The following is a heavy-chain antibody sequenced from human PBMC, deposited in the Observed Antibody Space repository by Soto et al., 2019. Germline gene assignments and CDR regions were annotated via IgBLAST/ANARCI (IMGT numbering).Heavy chain of an antibody. CDR2: IIPIFGTA. CDR3: ARGGEMATIHNCFDP. Sequence: QVQLVQSGAEVKKPGSSVMVSCKASGGTFSSYAISWVRQAPGQGLEWTGGIIPIFGTANYAQKFQGRVTITADESTSTAYMELSSLRSEDTAVYYCARGGEMATIHNCFDPWGQGTLVTVSS. D-gene: IGHD5-12*01. J-gene: IGHJ5*02. CDR1: GGTFSSYA. V-gene: IGHV1-69*01.